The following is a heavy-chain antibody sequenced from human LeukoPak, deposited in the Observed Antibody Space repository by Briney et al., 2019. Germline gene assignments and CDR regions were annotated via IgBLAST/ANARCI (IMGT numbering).Heavy chain of an antibody. Sequence: SETLSLTCAVYGGSFSGYYWSWIRQPPGKGLEWIGEINHSGSTNYNSSLKSRVTISVDTSKNQFSLKLSSVTAADTAVYYCARDVRYDSSPSFLRGLSNGMDVWGQGTTVTVSS. D-gene: IGHD3-22*01. V-gene: IGHV4-34*01. CDR2: INHSGST. J-gene: IGHJ6*02. CDR3: ARDVRYDSSPSFLRGLSNGMDV. CDR1: GGSFSGYY.